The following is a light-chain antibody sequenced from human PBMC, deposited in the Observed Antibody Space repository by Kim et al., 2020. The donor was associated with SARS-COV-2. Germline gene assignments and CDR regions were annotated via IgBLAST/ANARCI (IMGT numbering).Light chain of an antibody. CDR2: DVS. J-gene: IGLJ3*02. CDR3: SSYTSSSTRV. V-gene: IGLV2-14*03. Sequence: GQSITISCTGTSSDVGGYNYVSWYQQHPGKAPKLMIYDVSNRPSGVSNRFSGSMSGNTASLTISGLQAEDEADYYCSSYTSSSTRVFGGGTQLTV. CDR1: SSDVGGYNY.